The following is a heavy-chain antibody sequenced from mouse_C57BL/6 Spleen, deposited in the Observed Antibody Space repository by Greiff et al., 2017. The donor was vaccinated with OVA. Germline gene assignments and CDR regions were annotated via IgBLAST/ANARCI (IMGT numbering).Heavy chain of an antibody. CDR1: GYAFSSSW. CDR2: IYPGDGDT. Sequence: VQLQQSGPELVKPGASVKISCKASGYAFSSSWMNWVKQRPGQGLEWIGRIYPGDGDTNYNGKFKGKATLTADKSSSTAYMQLSSLTSEDSAVYFCARGAYWGQGTLVTVSA. CDR3: ARGAY. J-gene: IGHJ3*01. V-gene: IGHV1-82*01.